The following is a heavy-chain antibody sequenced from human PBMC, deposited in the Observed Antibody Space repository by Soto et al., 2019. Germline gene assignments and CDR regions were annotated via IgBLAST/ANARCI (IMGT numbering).Heavy chain of an antibody. D-gene: IGHD6-13*01. Sequence: GGSLRLSCAASGFTVSSNYMTWVRQAPGKGLEWVSVIYSAGATYYGDSVKGRFTISRDNSKNTLYLQMNSLRAEDTAVYYCASSTDSSRGAFDIWGQGTMVTVSS. CDR2: IYSAGAT. CDR3: ASSTDSSRGAFDI. V-gene: IGHV3-53*01. CDR1: GFTVSSNY. J-gene: IGHJ3*02.